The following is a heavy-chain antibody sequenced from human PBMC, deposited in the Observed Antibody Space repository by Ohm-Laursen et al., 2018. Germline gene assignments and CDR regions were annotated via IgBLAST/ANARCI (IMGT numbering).Heavy chain of an antibody. Sequence: SLRLSCAAAGFTFIDYSMNWVRQAPGKGLEWVGRIKSKTDGGTTDYATPVKSRFTISRDDSKNTLYLQMNSLKTEDTAVYYCIHISATGVYWGQGTLVTVSS. J-gene: IGHJ4*02. CDR1: GFTFIDYS. CDR3: IHISATGVY. CDR2: IKSKTDGGTT. D-gene: IGHD6-13*01. V-gene: IGHV3-15*01.